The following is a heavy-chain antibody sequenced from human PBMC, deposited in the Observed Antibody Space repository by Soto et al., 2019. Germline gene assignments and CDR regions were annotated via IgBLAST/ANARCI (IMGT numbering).Heavy chain of an antibody. CDR2: INPNSGGT. D-gene: IGHD5-12*01. V-gene: IGHV1-2*04. J-gene: IGHJ6*02. CDR3: ARDKVGRDGYNQYYYYGMDV. Sequence: ASVKVSCKASGGTFSSYAISWVRQAPGQGLEWMGWINPNSGGTNYAQKFQGWVTMTRDTSISTAYMELSRLRSDDTAVYYCARDKVGRDGYNQYYYYGMDVWGQGTTVTVSS. CDR1: GGTFSSYA.